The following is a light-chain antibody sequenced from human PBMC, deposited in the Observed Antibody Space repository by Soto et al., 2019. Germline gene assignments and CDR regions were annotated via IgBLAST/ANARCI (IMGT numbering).Light chain of an antibody. J-gene: IGKJ1*01. V-gene: IGKV3-20*01. CDR2: GAS. CDR1: QSVIGNY. CDR3: QIYNSSPWT. Sequence: EIVLTQSPGALSLSPGERATLSCRASQSVIGNYVAWYQQKPGQSPRLLFYGASTRAAGSPDRFSASGSGTDFTLTISRLEPEDFAFYYCQIYNSSPWTFGQGTKVDI.